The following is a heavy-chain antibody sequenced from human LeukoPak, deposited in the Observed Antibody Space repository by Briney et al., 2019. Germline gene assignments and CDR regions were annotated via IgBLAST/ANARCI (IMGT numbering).Heavy chain of an antibody. D-gene: IGHD7-27*01. V-gene: IGHV3-74*01. CDR1: GFTFSSYW. CDR3: ASVTVLGKRNAIDN. CDR2: INSDGTGT. Sequence: GGSLRLSCAASGFTFSSYWMHWVRQAPGRGLVWVSRINSDGTGTNYADSVKGRFTISRDNAKNTLYLQMNSLRAEDTAVYYCASVTVLGKRNAIDNWGRGTMVTVSS. J-gene: IGHJ3*02.